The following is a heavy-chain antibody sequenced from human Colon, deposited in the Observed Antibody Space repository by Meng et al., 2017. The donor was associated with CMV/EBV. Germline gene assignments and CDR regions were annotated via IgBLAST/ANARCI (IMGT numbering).Heavy chain of an antibody. J-gene: IGHJ4*02. D-gene: IGHD3-3*01. Sequence: GGSLRLSCAASGFTFSSYWMSWVRQAPGKGLEWVANIKQDGSEKYYVDSVKGRFTISRDNAKNSLYLQMNSLRAEDTAVYYCARSDYDFWSGYLGYFDYWGQGTLVTVS. V-gene: IGHV3-7*01. CDR1: GFTFSSYW. CDR3: ARSDYDFWSGYLGYFDY. CDR2: IKQDGSEK.